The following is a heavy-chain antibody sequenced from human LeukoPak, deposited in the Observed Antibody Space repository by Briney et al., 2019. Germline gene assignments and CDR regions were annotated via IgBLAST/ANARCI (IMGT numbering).Heavy chain of an antibody. V-gene: IGHV3-7*01. CDR2: IKQDGSEK. CDR3: ARGKALRITMISSAEYFQH. CDR1: GFTFSSYW. D-gene: IGHD3-22*01. Sequence: GGSLRLSCAASGFTFSSYWMSWVRQAPGKGLEWVANIKQDGSEKYYVDSVKGRFTISRDNAKNSLYLQMNSLRAEDTAVYYCARGKALRITMISSAEYFQHWGQGTLVTVSS. J-gene: IGHJ1*01.